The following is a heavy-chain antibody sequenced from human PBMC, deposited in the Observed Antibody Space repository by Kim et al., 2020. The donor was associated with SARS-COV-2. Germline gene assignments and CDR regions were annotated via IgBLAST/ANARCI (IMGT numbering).Heavy chain of an antibody. Sequence: GGSLRLSCAASGFTFDDYAMHWVRQAPGKGLEWVSLISGDGGSTYYADSVKGRFTISRDNSKNSLYLQMNSLRTVDTALYYCAKGMVRGVRSPGGGMDVWGQGTTVTVSS. J-gene: IGHJ6*02. CDR3: AKGMVRGVRSPGGGMDV. V-gene: IGHV3-43*02. D-gene: IGHD3-10*01. CDR2: ISGDGGST. CDR1: GFTFDDYA.